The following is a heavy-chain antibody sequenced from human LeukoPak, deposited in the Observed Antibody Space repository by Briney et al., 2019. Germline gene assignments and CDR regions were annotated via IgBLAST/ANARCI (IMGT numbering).Heavy chain of an antibody. CDR1: GFTFSSYA. CDR2: ISSSGSTI. J-gene: IGHJ4*02. CDR3: ARECTVAAAGADY. Sequence: GGSLRLSCAASGFTFSSYAMSWVRQAPGKGLEWVSYISSSGSTIYYADSVKGRFTISRDNAKNSLYLQMNSLRAEHTSVYYCARECTVAAAGADYWGQGTLVTVSS. V-gene: IGHV3-48*04. D-gene: IGHD6-13*01.